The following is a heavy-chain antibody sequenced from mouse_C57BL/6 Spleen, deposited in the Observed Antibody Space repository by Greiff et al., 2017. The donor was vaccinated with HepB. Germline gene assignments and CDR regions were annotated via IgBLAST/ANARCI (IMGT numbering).Heavy chain of an antibody. J-gene: IGHJ4*01. Sequence: QVQLKQPGAELVMPGASVKLSCKASGYTFTSYWMHWVKQRPGQGLEWIGEIDPSDSYTNYNQKFKGKSTLTVDKSSSTAYMQLSSLTSEDSAVYYCATKLGSYAMDYWGQGTSVTVSS. CDR2: IDPSDSYT. D-gene: IGHD4-1*01. CDR3: ATKLGSYAMDY. V-gene: IGHV1-69*01. CDR1: GYTFTSYW.